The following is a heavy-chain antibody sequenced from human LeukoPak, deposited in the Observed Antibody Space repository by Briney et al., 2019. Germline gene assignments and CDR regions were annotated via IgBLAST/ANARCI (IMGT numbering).Heavy chain of an antibody. J-gene: IGHJ3*02. V-gene: IGHV4-39*01. CDR1: GGPISSSSYY. D-gene: IGHD3-22*01. CDR3: AIQETNRGWAFDI. CDR2: IYHSGSP. Sequence: SETLSLTCTVSGGPISSSSYYWDWIRQPPGKGLEWIAGIYHSGSPYYNPSLQSRDPVCVDQYKNLFSLKPLSVTGADRAVFYCAIQETNRGWAFDILGEGTMVTVSS.